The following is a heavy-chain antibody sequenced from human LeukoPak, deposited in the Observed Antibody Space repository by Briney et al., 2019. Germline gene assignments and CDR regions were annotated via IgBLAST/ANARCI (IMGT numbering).Heavy chain of an antibody. CDR1: GYTFTGYY. D-gene: IGHD3-3*01. V-gene: IGHV1-2*04. CDR3: ARTARPNYDFWSGLADAFDI. Sequence: ASVKVSCKASGYTFTGYYMHWVRQAPGQGLEWMGWINPNSGDTNYAQKFQGWVTMTRDTSISTAYMELSRLRSDDTAVYYCARTARPNYDFWSGLADAFDIWGQGTMVTVS. CDR2: INPNSGDT. J-gene: IGHJ3*02.